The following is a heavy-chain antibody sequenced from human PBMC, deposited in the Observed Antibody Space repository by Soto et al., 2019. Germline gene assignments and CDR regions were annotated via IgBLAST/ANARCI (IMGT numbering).Heavy chain of an antibody. CDR1: GFTVKSNY. CDR2: IYSDGTT. V-gene: IGHV3-53*05. J-gene: IGHJ4*02. D-gene: IGHD1-26*01. Sequence: PGGSLRLSCAASGFTVKSNYMSWVRQAPGKGLEWISVIYSDGTTYYADSVKGRFSVSRDDSKNTVYLQMNSLRSDDTAGYFCARSASYYAPFDCWGQGALVPVSS. CDR3: ARSASYYAPFDC.